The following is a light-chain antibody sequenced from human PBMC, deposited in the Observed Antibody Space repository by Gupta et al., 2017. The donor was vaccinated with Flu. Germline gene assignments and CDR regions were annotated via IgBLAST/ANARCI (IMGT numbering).Light chain of an antibody. CDR1: SSDVGGYIY. CDR2: DVS. Sequence: QSALTQPRSVYGSPGQSVNISCTGTSSDVGGYIYVSWYQQHPGKAPKLMIYDVSKRPSGVPDRFSGSKSGNTASLSISGLQAGDEADYYCCSYAGSYTDVFGTGTKVTVL. J-gene: IGLJ1*01. V-gene: IGLV2-11*01. CDR3: CSYAGSYTDV.